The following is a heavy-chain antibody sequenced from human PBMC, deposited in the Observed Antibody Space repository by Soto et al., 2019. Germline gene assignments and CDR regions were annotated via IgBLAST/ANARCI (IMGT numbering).Heavy chain of an antibody. V-gene: IGHV4-30-2*01. J-gene: IGHJ5*02. Sequence: PSDTLSLTCAVSGGSISSAGYSWTWIRQPPGKGLEWIGYVYRGERPYYTPSLQSRVTISVDRSKSNFSLKLTSVTAADTAVYYCARDLVAEAATPPNWFDPWGQGTLVTVSS. CDR3: ARDLVAEAATPPNWFDP. CDR2: VYRGERP. CDR1: GGSISSAGYS. D-gene: IGHD2-15*01.